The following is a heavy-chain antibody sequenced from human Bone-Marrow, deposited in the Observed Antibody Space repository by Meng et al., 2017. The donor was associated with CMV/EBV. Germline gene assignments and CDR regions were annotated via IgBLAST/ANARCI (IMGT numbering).Heavy chain of an antibody. D-gene: IGHD6-19*01. CDR1: GFTVSSNY. Sequence: GESLKISCAASGFTVSSNYMSWVRQAPGKGLEWVAFIRYDGSNKYYADSVKGRFTISRDNSKNTLYLQMNSLRAEDTAVYYCAKAGIAVAGTFDYWGQGTLVTVSS. V-gene: IGHV3-30*02. CDR3: AKAGIAVAGTFDY. CDR2: IRYDGSNK. J-gene: IGHJ4*02.